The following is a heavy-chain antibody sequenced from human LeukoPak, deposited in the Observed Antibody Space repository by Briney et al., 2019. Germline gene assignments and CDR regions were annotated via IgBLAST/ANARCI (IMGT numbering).Heavy chain of an antibody. Sequence: GGSLRLSCAASGFTFSSYWMSWVRQAPGKGLEWVANIKQDGSEKFYVDSVKGRFTISRDSAKNSLYLQRDSLRAEDTAVYYCARESRTGYYYDSNPDYWGQGTLVTVSS. V-gene: IGHV3-7*01. CDR2: IKQDGSEK. CDR3: ARESRTGYYYDSNPDY. J-gene: IGHJ4*02. D-gene: IGHD3-22*01. CDR1: GFTFSSYW.